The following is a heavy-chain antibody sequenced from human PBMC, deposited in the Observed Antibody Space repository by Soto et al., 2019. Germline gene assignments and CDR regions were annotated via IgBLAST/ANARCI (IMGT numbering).Heavy chain of an antibody. J-gene: IGHJ6*02. CDR3: ARVGHYYYGMDV. CDR2: INAGNDNT. D-gene: IGHD3-3*01. V-gene: IGHV1-3*01. CDR1: GYTFTTYV. Sequence: ASVKVSCKASGYTFTTYVMHWVRQAPGQRLEWMGWINAGNDNTKYSQKIQGRVTITRDTSASTVYLELSSFSSEDTAVYYCARVGHYYYGMDVWGQGTTVTVSS.